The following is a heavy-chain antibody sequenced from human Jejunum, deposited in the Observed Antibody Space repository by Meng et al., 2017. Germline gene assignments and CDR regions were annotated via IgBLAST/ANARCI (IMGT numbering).Heavy chain of an antibody. D-gene: IGHD1-26*01. CDR2: FYYDGRT. CDR3: ARGEGSYGSVLDY. CDR1: GGSINSLY. V-gene: IGHV4-39*07. Sequence: SETLSLTCTVSGGSINSLYWGWIRQPPGKGLEWIGNFYYDGRTYYNPSLKSRVTISIDTSKNQFSLKLSSVTAADTAVYYCARGEGSYGSVLDYWGQGTLVTVSS. J-gene: IGHJ4*02.